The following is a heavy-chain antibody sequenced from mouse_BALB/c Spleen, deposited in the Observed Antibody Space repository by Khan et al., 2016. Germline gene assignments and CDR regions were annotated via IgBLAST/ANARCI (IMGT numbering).Heavy chain of an antibody. CDR1: GYTFTSYT. CDR2: INPSSGYT. J-gene: IGHJ4*01. V-gene: IGHV1-4*01. D-gene: IGHD2-5*01. CDR3: ARSNYDAMDY. Sequence: QVQLKQSGAELARPGASVKMSCKASGYTFTSYTMHWVKQRPGQGLEWIGYINPSSGYTNYNQKFKDKATLTADKSSSTAYMQLSSLTSEDYAVYYCARSNYDAMDYWGQGTSVTVSS.